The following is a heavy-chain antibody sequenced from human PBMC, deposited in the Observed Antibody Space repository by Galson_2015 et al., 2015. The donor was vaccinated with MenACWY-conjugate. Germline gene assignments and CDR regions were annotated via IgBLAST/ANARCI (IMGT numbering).Heavy chain of an antibody. Sequence: SLRLSCAASGFTFSIYAIHWVRQAPGKGLQCVATISYHGSNKFYADSVKGRFTISRDNSENTLYLQMNSLGVEDTAVYYCARDTAYCTSGSCYSSYGMDVWGQGTTVTVSS. CDR1: GFTFSIYA. CDR3: ARDTAYCTSGSCYSSYGMDV. D-gene: IGHD2-15*01. J-gene: IGHJ6*02. V-gene: IGHV3-30-3*01. CDR2: ISYHGSNK.